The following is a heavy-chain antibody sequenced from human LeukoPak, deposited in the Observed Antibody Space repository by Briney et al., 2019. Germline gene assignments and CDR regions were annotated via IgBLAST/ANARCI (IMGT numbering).Heavy chain of an antibody. D-gene: IGHD6-6*01. J-gene: IGHJ4*02. CDR2: IKQDGSDK. Sequence: GGSLRLSCAASGFTFSDYWMTWVRQAPGKGLEWVANIKQDGSDKHYVDSVKGRFIISRDNAKNSLYLQMNSLRAEDTAVYYCARDEYASSPGYFDYWGQGTLVTVSS. CDR1: GFTFSDYW. CDR3: ARDEYASSPGYFDY. V-gene: IGHV3-7*01.